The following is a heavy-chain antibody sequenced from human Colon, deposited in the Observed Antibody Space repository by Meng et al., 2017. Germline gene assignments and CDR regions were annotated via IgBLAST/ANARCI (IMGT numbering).Heavy chain of an antibody. D-gene: IGHD2-8*02. J-gene: IGHJ4*02. Sequence: LQESGPGLVKPPQTLSLTCNVSGLSIGTTGDYWTWIRQRPGKGLEWIGKIFYTGTAHYNPSLKTRAAMSVDRSKNQFSLKLSSVAAADTAVYYCARADCTAGICYQFDNWGQGTLVTVSS. V-gene: IGHV4-31*03. CDR3: ARADCTAGICYQFDN. CDR1: GLSIGTTGDY. CDR2: IFYTGTA.